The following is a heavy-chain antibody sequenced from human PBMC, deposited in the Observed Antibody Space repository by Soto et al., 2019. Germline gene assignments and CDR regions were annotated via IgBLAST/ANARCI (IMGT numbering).Heavy chain of an antibody. CDR3: ASAPRAGTLGYTWFDP. Sequence: QVQLVESGGGVVQPGRSLRLSCAASGFTFSSYAMHWVRQAPGKGLEWVAVISYDGSNKYYADSVKGRFTISRDNSKNTLYLQMHSLRAQDTAVCYCASAPRAGTLGYTWFDPWGQGTLVTVSS. CDR1: GFTFSSYA. CDR2: ISYDGSNK. D-gene: IGHD1-1*01. J-gene: IGHJ5*02. V-gene: IGHV3-30-3*01.